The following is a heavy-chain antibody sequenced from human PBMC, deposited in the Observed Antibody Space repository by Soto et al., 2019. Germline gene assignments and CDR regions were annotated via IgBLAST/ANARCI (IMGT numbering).Heavy chain of an antibody. Sequence: QVQLVESGGGLVKPGGSLRLSCVASGFTFSDYYMSWIRQAPGQGLAWVSYISSSSSYTNYADSVKGRFTIPRDNAKNALYRQMNSLIAEDAAVYYCARDHLPDSGNDYVDYWCQGTLVTVSS. D-gene: IGHD5-12*01. V-gene: IGHV3-11*05. CDR2: ISSSSSYT. CDR1: GFTFSDYY. J-gene: IGHJ4*02. CDR3: ARDHLPDSGNDYVDY.